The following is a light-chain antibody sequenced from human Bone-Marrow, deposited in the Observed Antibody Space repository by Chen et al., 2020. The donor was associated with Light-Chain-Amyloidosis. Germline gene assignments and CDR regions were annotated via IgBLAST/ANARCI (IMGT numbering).Light chain of an antibody. V-gene: IGLV3-25*03. CDR1: DLPTKY. CDR3: QSADSSGTYEVI. J-gene: IGLJ2*01. CDR2: RDT. Sequence: SYELTQPPSVSVSPGQTARITCSGDDLPTKYAYWYKQKPGQAPVLVIHRDTERPSGISERFPGSSSGTTATLTISGVQAEDEADYHCQSADSSGTYEVIFGGGTKLTVL.